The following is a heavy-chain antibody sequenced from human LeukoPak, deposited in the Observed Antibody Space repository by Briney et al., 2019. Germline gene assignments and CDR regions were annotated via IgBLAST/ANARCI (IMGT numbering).Heavy chain of an antibody. CDR1: GGSFSGYY. Sequence: SETLSLTCAVYGGSFSGYYWSWIRQPPGKGLEWIGEINHSGSTNYNPSLKSRVTISVDTSKNQFSLKLSSVTAADTAVHYCARGATPGSGSRNWFDPWGQGTLVTVSS. D-gene: IGHD3-10*01. CDR3: ARGATPGSGSRNWFDP. CDR2: INHSGST. V-gene: IGHV4-34*01. J-gene: IGHJ5*02.